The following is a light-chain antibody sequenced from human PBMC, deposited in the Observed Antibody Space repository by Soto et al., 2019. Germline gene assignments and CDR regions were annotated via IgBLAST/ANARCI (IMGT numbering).Light chain of an antibody. Sequence: EIVLTQSPATLSLSPGERATLSCRASQSVSRYLAWYQQKPGQAPRLLIYDASNRATGIPARFSGSGSGTDFTLTISSLEPEDFALYYCQQRSNWPLITFGQGTRLEIK. CDR2: DAS. J-gene: IGKJ5*01. CDR1: QSVSRY. V-gene: IGKV3-11*01. CDR3: QQRSNWPLIT.